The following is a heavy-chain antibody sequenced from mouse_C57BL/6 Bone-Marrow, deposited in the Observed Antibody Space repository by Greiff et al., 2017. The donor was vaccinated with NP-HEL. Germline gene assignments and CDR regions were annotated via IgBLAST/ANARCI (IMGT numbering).Heavy chain of an antibody. J-gene: IGHJ2*01. CDR2: ISYDGSN. CDR3: ARGGYGGVY. V-gene: IGHV3-6*01. CDR1: GYSITSGYY. D-gene: IGHD2-14*01. Sequence: DSGPGLVKPSQSLSLTCSVTGYSITSGYYWNWIRQFPGNKLEWMGYISYDGSNNYNPSLKNRISITRDTSKNQFFLKLNSVTTEDTATYYCARGGYGGVYWGQGTTLTVSS.